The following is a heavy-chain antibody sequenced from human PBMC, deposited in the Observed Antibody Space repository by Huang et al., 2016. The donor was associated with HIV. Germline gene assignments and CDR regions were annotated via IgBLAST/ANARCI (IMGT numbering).Heavy chain of an antibody. V-gene: IGHV1-69*18. CDR3: ARDAVEFGDYYYGLDV. Sequence: QVQLVQSGAEVKKPGSSVKVSCKASGGTFSSHAFIWVRQVPGQGHEWMGSIIPIFGNQKYAQKFQGGVTRTAVESTSTVVMEMSSLRYEDSAAYYCARDAVEFGDYYYGLDVWGQGTTVTVSS. J-gene: IGHJ6*02. CDR1: GGTFSSHA. D-gene: IGHD2-21*01. CDR2: IIPIFGNQ.